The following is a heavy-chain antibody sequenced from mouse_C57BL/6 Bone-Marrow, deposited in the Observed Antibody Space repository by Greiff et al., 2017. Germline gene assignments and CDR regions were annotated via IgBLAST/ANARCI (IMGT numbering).Heavy chain of an antibody. Sequence: EVQLQQSGPVLVKPGPSVKISCKASGFTFTDYYMHWVKQSPGQSLEWIGLVSPYNGGPSYNQKFTGKATLTVDTSSSTAYMELNSMTSEDSAVYYYARMGLYYYGSCCWYFDVWGTGTTVTVSS. D-gene: IGHD1-1*01. CDR3: ARMGLYYYGSCCWYFDV. CDR1: GFTFTDYY. J-gene: IGHJ1*03. CDR2: VSPYNGGP. V-gene: IGHV1-36*01.